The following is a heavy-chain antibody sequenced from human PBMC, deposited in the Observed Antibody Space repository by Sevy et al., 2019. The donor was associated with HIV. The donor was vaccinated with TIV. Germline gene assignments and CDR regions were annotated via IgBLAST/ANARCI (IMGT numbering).Heavy chain of an antibody. Sequence: GGSLRLSCAASGFTFSDHYMEWVRQAPGKGLEWVGRIRNKADSYTTEYAASVKGRFTISRDDAKNSLYLLMNSLKTEDTAVYYCATHAGIAAAGRVFDYWGQGTLVTVSS. D-gene: IGHD6-13*01. CDR1: GFTFSDHY. CDR3: ATHAGIAAAGRVFDY. V-gene: IGHV3-72*01. CDR2: IRNKADSYTT. J-gene: IGHJ4*02.